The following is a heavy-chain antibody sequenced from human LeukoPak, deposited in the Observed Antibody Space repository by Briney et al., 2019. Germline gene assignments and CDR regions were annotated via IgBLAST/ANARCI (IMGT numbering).Heavy chain of an antibody. CDR2: ISSNGGSA. Sequence: GGSLRLSCAASGFTFSSYAMHWVRQAPGKGLEYVSAISSNGGSAYYANSVKGRFTISRDNSKNTLYLQMGSLTAEDMAVYYCARGKPMTTVVTPSDYWGQGTLVTVSS. V-gene: IGHV3-64*01. D-gene: IGHD4-23*01. CDR3: ARGKPMTTVVTPSDY. CDR1: GFTFSSYA. J-gene: IGHJ4*02.